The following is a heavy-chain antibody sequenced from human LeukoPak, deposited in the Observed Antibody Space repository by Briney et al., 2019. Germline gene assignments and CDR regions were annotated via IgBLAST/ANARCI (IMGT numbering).Heavy chain of an antibody. CDR1: GFTFSSHS. V-gene: IGHV3-48*01. CDR3: ARDEGYYYGSGSCSSLDY. Sequence: QAGGSLRLSCAASGFTFSSHSMNWVRQAPGKGLGWVSYISSSSSTIYYADSVKGRFTISRDNAKNSLYLQMNSLRAEDTAVYYCARDEGYYYGSGSCSSLDYWGQGTLVTVSS. J-gene: IGHJ4*02. CDR2: ISSSSSTI. D-gene: IGHD3-10*01.